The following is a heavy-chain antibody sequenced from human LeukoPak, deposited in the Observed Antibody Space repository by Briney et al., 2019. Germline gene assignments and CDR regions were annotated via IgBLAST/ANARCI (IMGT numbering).Heavy chain of an antibody. V-gene: IGHV4-59*01. CDR3: ARDPLGLSAALLDY. CDR1: GGSISSYY. CDR2: IYYSGST. J-gene: IGHJ4*02. D-gene: IGHD2-15*01. Sequence: SETLSLTCTVSGGSISSYYWSWIRQPPGKGLEWIGYIYYSGSTNYNPSLKSRVTISVDTSKNQFSLKLSSVTAADTAVYYCARDPLGLSAALLDYWGQGTLVTVSS.